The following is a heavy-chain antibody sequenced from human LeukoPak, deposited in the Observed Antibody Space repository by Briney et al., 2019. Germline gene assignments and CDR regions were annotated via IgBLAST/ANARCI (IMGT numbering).Heavy chain of an antibody. CDR3: AKGLRSDY. Sequence: GASVKVSCTASGYIFNNYDINWVRQAPGQGLEWMGWMNPNSGTRVYAQKFQGRVTMTTNSSINTAYMELTSLTSDDTAVYYCAKGLRSDYWGQGTLVTVSS. V-gene: IGHV1-8*01. CDR1: GYIFNNYD. CDR2: MNPNSGTR. D-gene: IGHD3-16*02. J-gene: IGHJ4*02.